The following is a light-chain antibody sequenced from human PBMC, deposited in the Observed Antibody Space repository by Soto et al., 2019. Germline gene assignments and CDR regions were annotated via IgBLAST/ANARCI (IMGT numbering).Light chain of an antibody. V-gene: IGKV1-27*01. CDR2: AAS. J-gene: IGKJ3*01. CDR3: QEYSSVPV. CDR1: QGIRNF. Sequence: DIQMTQSPTALSATVGYTVTITCRASQGIRNFVAWYQQKPGKAPKLLIYAASTLQTGVPTRFSGSGSGTDFPRTINSLQPEGVATYPCQEYSSVPVFGPGTKVEIK.